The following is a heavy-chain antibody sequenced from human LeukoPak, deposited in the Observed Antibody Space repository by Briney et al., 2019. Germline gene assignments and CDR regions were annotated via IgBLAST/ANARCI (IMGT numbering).Heavy chain of an antibody. V-gene: IGHV7-4-1*02. J-gene: IGHJ2*01. CDR1: GYTFTSYA. Sequence: GASVKVSCKASGYTFTSYAMNWVRQAPGQGLEWMGWINTNTGNPTYAQGFTGRFVFSLDTSVSTAYLQISSLKAEDTAVYYCARVHSSGWYSPNWYFDLWGRGTLVTVSS. CDR2: INTNTGNP. D-gene: IGHD6-19*01. CDR3: ARVHSSGWYSPNWYFDL.